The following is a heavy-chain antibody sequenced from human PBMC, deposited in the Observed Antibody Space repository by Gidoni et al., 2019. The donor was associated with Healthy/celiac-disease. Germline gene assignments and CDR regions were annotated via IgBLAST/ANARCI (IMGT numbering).Heavy chain of an antibody. CDR3: ARQGGDIVVVPAAYNWFDP. J-gene: IGHJ5*02. V-gene: IGHV4-39*01. Sequence: QLQLQESGPGLVKPSETLSLTCTVSGGSISSSSYYWGWIRPPPGKGLEWIGSIYYSGSTYYNPSLKSRVTISVDTSKNQFSLKLSSVTAADTAVYYCARQGGDIVVVPAAYNWFDPWGQGTLVTVSS. CDR1: GGSISSSSYY. D-gene: IGHD2-2*01. CDR2: IYYSGST.